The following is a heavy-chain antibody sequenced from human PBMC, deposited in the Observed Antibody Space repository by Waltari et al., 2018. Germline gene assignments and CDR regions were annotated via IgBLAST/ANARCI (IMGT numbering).Heavy chain of an antibody. CDR3: VRRAAAGTPYFDF. D-gene: IGHD6-13*01. V-gene: IGHV3-64D*06. CDR1: GFTFSSYA. CDR2: INSDGTGT. Sequence: EVQLVESGGGLVQPGGSLRLSCSASGFTFSSYAMHWVRPAPGRGLESFSAINSDGTGTYYTDSVKGRFTISRDNSKNTLYLQMTNLRPEDTAIYYCVRRAAAGTPYFDFWGQGTLVTVSS. J-gene: IGHJ4*02.